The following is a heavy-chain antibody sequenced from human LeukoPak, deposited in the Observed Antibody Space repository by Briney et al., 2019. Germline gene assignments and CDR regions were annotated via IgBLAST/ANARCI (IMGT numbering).Heavy chain of an antibody. Sequence: PSETLSLTCAVYGGSFSGYYWSWIRQPPGKGLEWIGEINHSGSTNYNPSLKSRVTISVDTSKNQFSLKLSSVTAADTAVYYCARSTGYSSGWHSDYWGQGTLVTVSS. J-gene: IGHJ4*02. D-gene: IGHD6-19*01. V-gene: IGHV4-34*01. CDR1: GGSFSGYY. CDR2: INHSGST. CDR3: ARSTGYSSGWHSDY.